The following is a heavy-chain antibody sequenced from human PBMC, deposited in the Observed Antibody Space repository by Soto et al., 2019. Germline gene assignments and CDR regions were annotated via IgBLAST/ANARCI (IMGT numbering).Heavy chain of an antibody. CDR2: ISWNGGSI. J-gene: IGHJ6*02. Sequence: PGGSLRLSCAASGLSFDAYAMHWVRQVPGKGLEWVSGISWNGGSIGYADSVKGRFSISRDNAKNSLYLQMNSLRVEDTALYYCAKSMGGTANGMGVWGQGTTVTVSS. V-gene: IGHV3-9*01. D-gene: IGHD2-21*02. CDR1: GLSFDAYA. CDR3: AKSMGGTANGMGV.